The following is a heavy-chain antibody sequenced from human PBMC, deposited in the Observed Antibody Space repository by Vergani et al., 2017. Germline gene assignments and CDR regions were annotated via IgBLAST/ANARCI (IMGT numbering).Heavy chain of an antibody. Sequence: QVQLVESGGGVVQPGTSLRLSCAASGFIFKNHGMQWVRQAPGKGLEWVALIWDDGSKKNYGDSMKGRFTISRDNSKDTLYLEMNSLRGEDSAVYYCVRHSWFRSCKSVNWSSWGYWGQGTPVTVSS. CDR3: VRHSWFRSCKSVNWSSWGY. V-gene: IGHV3-33*01. D-gene: IGHD2/OR15-2a*01. CDR2: IWDDGSKK. J-gene: IGHJ4*02. CDR1: GFIFKNHG.